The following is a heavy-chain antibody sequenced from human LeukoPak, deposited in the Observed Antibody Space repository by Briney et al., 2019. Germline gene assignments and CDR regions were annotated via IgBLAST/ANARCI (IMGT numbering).Heavy chain of an antibody. V-gene: IGHV1-2*02. CDR1: GYTFTGYY. D-gene: IGHD3-22*01. Sequence: ASVKVSCKASGYTFTGYYMHRVRQAPGQGLEWMGWINPNSGGTNYAQKFQGRVTMTRDTSISTAYMELSRLRSDDTAVYYCAREGRYDSHWFDPWGQGTLVTVSS. CDR3: AREGRYDSHWFDP. J-gene: IGHJ5*02. CDR2: INPNSGGT.